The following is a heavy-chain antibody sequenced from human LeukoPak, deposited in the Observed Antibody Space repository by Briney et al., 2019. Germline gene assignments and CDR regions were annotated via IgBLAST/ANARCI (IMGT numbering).Heavy chain of an antibody. J-gene: IGHJ4*02. CDR3: ATYRQVLLPFES. Sequence: PGGSLRLSCAASGFPFTSAWMTGARQAPGKGLEWVSSIFPRGGEIHYADSVRGRFTISRDNSKSTLSMQMNSLRAEDTAIYYCATYRQVLLPFESWGQGTLVTVSS. D-gene: IGHD2-8*02. V-gene: IGHV3-23*01. CDR2: IFPRGGEI. CDR1: GFPFTSAW.